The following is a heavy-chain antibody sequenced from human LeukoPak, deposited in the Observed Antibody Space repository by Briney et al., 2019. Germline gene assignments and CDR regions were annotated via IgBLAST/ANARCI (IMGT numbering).Heavy chain of an antibody. J-gene: IGHJ5*02. CDR3: ASLVAAAGYWWFDP. CDR1: GGSVSSRSHY. Sequence: SETLSLTCTVSGGSVSSRSHYWSWIRQPQGKGLEWIGYIYYSGSTNYIPSLKSRVTIAVDTSKTQFSLKLRSVTAADTAVYYCASLVAAAGYWWFDPWGQGTLVTVSS. CDR2: IYYSGST. V-gene: IGHV4-61*01. D-gene: IGHD6-13*01.